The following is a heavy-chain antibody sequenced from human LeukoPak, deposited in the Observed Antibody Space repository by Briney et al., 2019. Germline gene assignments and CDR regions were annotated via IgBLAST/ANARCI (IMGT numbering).Heavy chain of an antibody. CDR2: ISGSGGST. CDR3: AKDYRHYYDSSGYYYYYYYGMDV. D-gene: IGHD3-22*01. Sequence: GGSLRLSCAASGFTFSSHAMSWVRQAPGKGLEWVSAISGSGGSTYYADSVKGRFTISRDNSKNTLYLQMNSLRAEDTAVYYCAKDYRHYYDSSGYYYYYYYGMDVWGQGTTVTVSS. J-gene: IGHJ6*02. CDR1: GFTFSSHA. V-gene: IGHV3-23*01.